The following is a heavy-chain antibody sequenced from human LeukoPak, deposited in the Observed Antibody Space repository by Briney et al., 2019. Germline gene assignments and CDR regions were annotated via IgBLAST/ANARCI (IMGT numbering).Heavy chain of an antibody. Sequence: PSETLSLTCTVSGGSISSYYWSWIRQPPGKGLEWIGYIYYSGSTNYNPSLKSRVTISVDTSKNQFSLKLSSVTAADTAVYYCTSYSYYYDSSGYFDYWGQGTLVTVSS. V-gene: IGHV4-59*01. D-gene: IGHD3-22*01. CDR2: IYYSGST. CDR3: TSYSYYYDSSGYFDY. J-gene: IGHJ4*02. CDR1: GGSISSYY.